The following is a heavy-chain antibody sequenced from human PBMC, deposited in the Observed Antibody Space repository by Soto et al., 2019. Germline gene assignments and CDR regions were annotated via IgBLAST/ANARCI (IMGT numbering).Heavy chain of an antibody. D-gene: IGHD3-10*01. CDR1: GFTFSSYA. J-gene: IGHJ6*02. CDR3: AKGLMVRGVKGIYYYYYYGMDV. V-gene: IGHV3-23*01. CDR2: ISGSGGST. Sequence: EVQLLESGGGLVQPGGSLRLSCAASGFTFSSYAMSWVRQAPGKGLEWVSAISGSGGSTYYADSVKGRFTISRDNSKNTRYLQMNSLRAEDTAVYYCAKGLMVRGVKGIYYYYYYGMDVWGQGTTVTVSS.